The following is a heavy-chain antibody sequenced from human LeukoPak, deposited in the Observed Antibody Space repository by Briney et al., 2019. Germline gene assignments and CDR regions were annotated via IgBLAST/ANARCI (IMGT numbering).Heavy chain of an antibody. CDR1: GYTFTSYG. J-gene: IGHJ5*02. CDR2: ISAYNGNT. CDR3: ARVGPPKTGYYNNWSDP. V-gene: IGHV1-18*01. D-gene: IGHD3-9*01. Sequence: GASVKVSCKASGYTFTSYGISWVRQAPGQGLEWMGWISAYNGNTNYAQKLQGRVTMTTDTSTSTAYMELRSLRSDDTAVYYCARVGPPKTGYYNNWSDPWGQGTLVTVSS.